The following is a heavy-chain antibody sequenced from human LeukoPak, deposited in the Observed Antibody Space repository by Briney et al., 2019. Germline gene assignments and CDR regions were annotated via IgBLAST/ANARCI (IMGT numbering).Heavy chain of an antibody. CDR3: ARGRYCSADICSGGDAFDI. Sequence: SETLSLTCTVSGGSINNYYWSWIQQPAGKGLEWIGRIYTRGSTNYNPSLKSRVTMSVDTSKNQFSLKLRSVTAADTAVYYCARGRYCSADICSGGDAFDIWGQGTMVSVSS. CDR1: GGSINNYY. V-gene: IGHV4-4*07. CDR2: IYTRGST. D-gene: IGHD2-15*01. J-gene: IGHJ3*02.